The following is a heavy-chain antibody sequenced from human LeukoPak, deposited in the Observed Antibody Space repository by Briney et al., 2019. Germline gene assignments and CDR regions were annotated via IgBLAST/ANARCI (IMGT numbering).Heavy chain of an antibody. D-gene: IGHD3-22*01. CDR3: ARVGYDSSGRFDY. CDR2: ISSSGSII. J-gene: IGHJ4*02. Sequence: GGSLRLSCAASGFTFSDYYMTWIRQAPGKGLEWVSYISSSGSIIYYADSVKGRFIIYRDNAKNSLYLQMNSLRAEDTAVYFCARVGYDSSGRFDYWGQGTPVTVSS. CDR1: GFTFSDYY. V-gene: IGHV3-11*04.